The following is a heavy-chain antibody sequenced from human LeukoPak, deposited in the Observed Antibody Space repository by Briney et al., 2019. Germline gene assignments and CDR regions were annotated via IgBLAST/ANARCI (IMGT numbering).Heavy chain of an antibody. D-gene: IGHD6-19*01. J-gene: IGHJ6*02. Sequence: ASVKVSCKASGYSFTTLGISWVRQAPGQGLAWMGWITAYNGKTDYAQKFQDRVTLTTDTSTNTAYMELKSLRSDDTAVYYCARGNGVTSGWFQDYYYYGLDVWGQGTTVTVSS. CDR2: ITAYNGKT. CDR3: ARGNGVTSGWFQDYYYYGLDV. V-gene: IGHV1-18*01. CDR1: GYSFTTLG.